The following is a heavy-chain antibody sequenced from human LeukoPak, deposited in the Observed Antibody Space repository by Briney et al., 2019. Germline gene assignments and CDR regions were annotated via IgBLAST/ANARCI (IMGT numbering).Heavy chain of an antibody. CDR2: ISWNSGSI. Sequence: GGSLRLSCAASGFTFDDYAMHWVRLAPGKGLEWVSGISWNSGSIGYADSVKGRFTISRDNAKNSLYLQMNSLRAEDTALYYCAKSRGWSGGYYGMDVWGQGTTVTVSS. D-gene: IGHD6-19*01. CDR3: AKSRGWSGGYYGMDV. J-gene: IGHJ6*02. V-gene: IGHV3-9*01. CDR1: GFTFDDYA.